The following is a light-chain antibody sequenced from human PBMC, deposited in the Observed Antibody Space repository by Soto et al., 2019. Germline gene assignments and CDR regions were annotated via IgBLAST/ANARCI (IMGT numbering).Light chain of an antibody. CDR1: SSDVESYDR. J-gene: IGLJ1*01. V-gene: IGLV2-18*01. CDR3: SLYTSSSTFV. CDR2: EVS. Sequence: QSALTQPPSVSGSPGQSVTISCTGTSSDVESYDRVSWYQQPPGTAPKLMLYEVSNRPSGAPDRFSGSKSGNTASLTISGLQAEDEADYYCSLYTSSSTFVFGTGTKVTVL.